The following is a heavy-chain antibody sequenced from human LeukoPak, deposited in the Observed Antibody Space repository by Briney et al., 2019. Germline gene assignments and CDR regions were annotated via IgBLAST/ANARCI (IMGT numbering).Heavy chain of an antibody. V-gene: IGHV4-34*01. CDR2: INHSGST. CDR3: ARRPHDILTGYPDDY. CDR1: GGSFSGYY. J-gene: IGHJ4*02. D-gene: IGHD3-9*01. Sequence: SETLSLTCAVYGGSFSGYYWSWIRQPPGKGLEWIGEINHSGSTNYNPSLKSRVTISVDTSKNQFSLKLSSVTAADTAVYYCARRPHDILTGYPDDYWGQGTLVTVSS.